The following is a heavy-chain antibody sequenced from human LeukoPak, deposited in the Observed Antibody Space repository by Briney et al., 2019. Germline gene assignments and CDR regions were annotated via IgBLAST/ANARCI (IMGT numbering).Heavy chain of an antibody. CDR1: GYTFTSYG. V-gene: IGHV1-18*01. J-gene: IGHJ5*02. Sequence: ASVKVSCKASGYTFTSYGISWVRQAPGQGLEWMGWISAYNGNTNYAQKLQGRVTMTTDTSTSTAYMELRSLRSDDTAVYYCARDPVVVVVAATPSWFDPWGQGTLVTVSS. CDR2: ISAYNGNT. D-gene: IGHD2-15*01. CDR3: ARDPVVVVVAATPSWFDP.